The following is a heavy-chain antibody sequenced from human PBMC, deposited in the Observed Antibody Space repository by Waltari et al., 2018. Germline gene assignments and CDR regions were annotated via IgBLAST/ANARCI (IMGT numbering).Heavy chain of an antibody. V-gene: IGHV3-48*03. J-gene: IGHJ6*03. CDR3: ARPSTEYYYYYYYMDV. Sequence: EVQVVESGGGLVQPGGSLRLSCVASGFTFSNYEMNWVRQAPGQGLEWVSYISNSGSTTYYADSVKGRFTISRDNAKNSMYLEMDSLRAEDTAVYYCARPSTEYYYYYYYMDVWGKGTTVTVS. CDR1: GFTFSNYE. CDR2: ISNSGSTT.